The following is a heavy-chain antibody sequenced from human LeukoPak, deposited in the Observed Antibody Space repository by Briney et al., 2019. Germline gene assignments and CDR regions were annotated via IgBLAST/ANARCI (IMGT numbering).Heavy chain of an antibody. D-gene: IGHD2-15*01. CDR3: AKARLYCSSGTCSDHPATLTGMDV. CDR2: ITNSGVTT. CDR1: GFTFSSFA. Sequence: GGSLRLSCTASGFTFSSFAMHWVRQPPGKGLEWVSLITNSGVTTHYADSVKGRFTISRDNSRSTLYLQLNSLRADDTALYYCAKARLYCSSGTCSDHPATLTGMDVWGQGTTVTVSS. V-gene: IGHV3-23*01. J-gene: IGHJ6*02.